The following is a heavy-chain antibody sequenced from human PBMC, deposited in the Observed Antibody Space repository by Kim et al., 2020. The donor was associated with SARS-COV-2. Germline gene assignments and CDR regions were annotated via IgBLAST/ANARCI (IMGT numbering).Heavy chain of an antibody. J-gene: IGHJ5*02. CDR3: ARRSTIFGVVRWFDP. V-gene: IGHV4-39*01. Sequence: PALKSRVTISVDTSKNQFSLKLSSVTAADTAVYYCARRSTIFGVVRWFDPWGQGTLVTVSS. D-gene: IGHD3-3*01.